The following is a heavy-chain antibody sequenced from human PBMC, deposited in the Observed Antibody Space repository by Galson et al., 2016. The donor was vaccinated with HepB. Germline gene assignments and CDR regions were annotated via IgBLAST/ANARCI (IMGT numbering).Heavy chain of an antibody. CDR2: IHDSGNT. V-gene: IGHV4-61*01. CDR1: SDPVTSGTYY. Sequence: SETLSLTCTVSSDPVTSGTYYWSWVRQSPGKGLDWIGYIHDSGNTNYKPSLKSRVTISRDTSTNQFFLELTSVTAADTAVYYWARDEGFQNGRDVWGQGTQVTVS. J-gene: IGHJ6*02. CDR3: ARDEGFQNGRDV.